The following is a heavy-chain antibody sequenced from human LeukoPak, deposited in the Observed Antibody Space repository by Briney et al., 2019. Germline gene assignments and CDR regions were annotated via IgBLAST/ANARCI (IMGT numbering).Heavy chain of an antibody. J-gene: IGHJ4*02. Sequence: TGGSLRLSCAASGFTCSDYWMSWVRQAPGKGLEWVAYIQRDGSDDYYVDSVKGRFTISRDNAKNSLYLQMNSLKAEDTAVYYCARDKSATWGPDYWGQGTLVTVSS. V-gene: IGHV3-7*01. CDR3: ARDKSATWGPDY. CDR2: IQRDGSDD. D-gene: IGHD2-15*01. CDR1: GFTCSDYW.